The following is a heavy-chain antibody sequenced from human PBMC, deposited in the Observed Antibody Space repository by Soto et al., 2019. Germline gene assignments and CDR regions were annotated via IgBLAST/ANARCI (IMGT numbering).Heavy chain of an antibody. CDR3: TTVLERIAAAGPLIDYYYMDV. V-gene: IGHV3-15*01. Sequence: GGSLRLSCAASGFTFSNAWMSWVRQAPGKGLEWVGRIKSKTDGGTTDYAAPVKGRFTISRDDSKNTLYLQMNSLKTEDTAVYYCTTVLERIAAAGPLIDYYYMDVWGKGTTVTVSS. J-gene: IGHJ6*03. CDR1: GFTFSNAW. CDR2: IKSKTDGGTT. D-gene: IGHD6-13*01.